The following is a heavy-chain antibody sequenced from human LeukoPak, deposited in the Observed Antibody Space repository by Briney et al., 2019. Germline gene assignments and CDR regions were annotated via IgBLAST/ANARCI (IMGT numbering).Heavy chain of an antibody. CDR2: INPNSGGT. CDR3: ARVQKGGSRQYYFDY. CDR1: GYTFTGYY. J-gene: IGHJ4*02. V-gene: IGHV1-2*02. D-gene: IGHD2-15*01. Sequence: AASVKVSCKASGYTFTGYYMHWVRQAPGQGLEWMGWINPNSGGTNYAQKFQGRVTLTRDTSISTAYMELSRLRSDDTAVYYCARVQKGGSRQYYFDYWGQGTLVTVSS.